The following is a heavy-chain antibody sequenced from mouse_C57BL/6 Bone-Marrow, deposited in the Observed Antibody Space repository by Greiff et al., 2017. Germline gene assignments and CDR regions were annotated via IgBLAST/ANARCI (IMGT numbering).Heavy chain of an antibody. D-gene: IGHD1-1*01. CDR1: GYTFTGYW. V-gene: IGHV1-9*01. CDR3: ARSTPVGAGFDY. J-gene: IGHJ2*01. CDR2: IFPGSGST. Sequence: QVQLQQSGAELMKPGASVKLSCKATGYTFTGYWIAWVKQRPGHGLEWIGEIFPGSGSTNYNEKFKSKATFTADTSSNTAYMQLSSLTTEDSAIYYCARSTPVGAGFDYWGQGTTLTVSS.